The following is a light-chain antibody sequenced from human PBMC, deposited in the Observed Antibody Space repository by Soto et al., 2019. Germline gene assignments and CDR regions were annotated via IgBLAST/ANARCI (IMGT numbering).Light chain of an antibody. CDR2: GAS. J-gene: IGKJ2*01. Sequence: EIVLTQSPGTLSLSPGERVTLSCRASQSVSSSYLAWYQQKPGQAPRLLIYGASSRATGIPDRFSGSGSGTDFTLTISRLEPPDFAVYYCQQFGSSPLYTFGQGTKLEIK. V-gene: IGKV3-20*01. CDR3: QQFGSSPLYT. CDR1: QSVSSSY.